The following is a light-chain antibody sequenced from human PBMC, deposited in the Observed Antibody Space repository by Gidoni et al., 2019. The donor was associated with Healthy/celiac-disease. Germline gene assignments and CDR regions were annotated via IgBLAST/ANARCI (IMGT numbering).Light chain of an antibody. V-gene: IGLV1-40*01. CDR3: QSYDSSLRGLV. CDR2: GNS. Sequence: QSVLTQPPAVSGAPGQRVTNSGTGSSTNIGAGYDVHWYQQLPVTAPKLLIYGNSKRPSVVPDRFSGSKSGTSASLAITGLQAEDEAEYYCQSYDSSLRGLVFGGGTKLTVL. J-gene: IGLJ3*02. CDR1: STNIGAGYD.